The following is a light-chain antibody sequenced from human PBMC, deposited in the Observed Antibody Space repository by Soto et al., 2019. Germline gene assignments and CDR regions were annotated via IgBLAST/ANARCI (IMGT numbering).Light chain of an antibody. CDR2: DDN. CDR1: SSNIGGNS. Sequence: QSVLTQPPSVSAAPGQKVTISCSGSSSNIGGNSVSWYQQLPGTAPKLLIYDDNKRPSGIPDRFSGSKSGTSATLGITGFQTGDEADYYCGSWDSSLSAYVFGTGTRSPS. J-gene: IGLJ1*01. CDR3: GSWDSSLSAYV. V-gene: IGLV1-51*01.